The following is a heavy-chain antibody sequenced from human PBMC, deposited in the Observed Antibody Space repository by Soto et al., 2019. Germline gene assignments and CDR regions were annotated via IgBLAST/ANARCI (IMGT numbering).Heavy chain of an antibody. Sequence: QVQLQESGPGLVKPSQTLSLTCTVSGGSISSGDYYWSWIRQPPGKGLEWIGYVYYSESTYYNPSLKCRVTISVDTSKNQFSLKLSSVTAADTAVYYCARARGARYFDYWGQGTLVTVSA. CDR1: GGSISSGDYY. J-gene: IGHJ4*02. CDR3: ARARGARYFDY. V-gene: IGHV4-30-4*01. CDR2: VYYSEST. D-gene: IGHD2-15*01.